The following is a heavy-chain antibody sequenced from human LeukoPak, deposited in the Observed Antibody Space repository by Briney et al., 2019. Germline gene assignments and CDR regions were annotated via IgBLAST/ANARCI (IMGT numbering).Heavy chain of an antibody. CDR3: ARGPVDTGYGDSWYFDY. V-gene: IGHV1-8*01. CDR2: MNPNSGNT. J-gene: IGHJ4*02. CDR1: GYTFTSYD. D-gene: IGHD4-17*01. Sequence: ASVKVSCKASGYTFTSYDINWVRQATGQGLEWMGWMNPNSGNTGYAQKFQGRVTMTRNTSISTAYMELSSLRSEDTAVYYCARGPVDTGYGDSWYFDYWGQGTLVTVSS.